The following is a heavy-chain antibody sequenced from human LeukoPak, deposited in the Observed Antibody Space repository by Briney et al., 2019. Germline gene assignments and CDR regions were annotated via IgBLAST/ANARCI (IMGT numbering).Heavy chain of an antibody. V-gene: IGHV4-39*07. CDR3: ARVKKYYYDSSGYFGWFDP. CDR1: GASISSSSYY. Sequence: SETLSLTCTVSGASISSSSYYWGWIRQPPGKGLEWTGSIYYSGSTYYNPSLQSRVTISVDTSKNQFSLKLSSVTGADTAVYYCARVKKYYYDSSGYFGWFDPWGQGTLVTVSS. CDR2: IYYSGST. D-gene: IGHD3-22*01. J-gene: IGHJ5*02.